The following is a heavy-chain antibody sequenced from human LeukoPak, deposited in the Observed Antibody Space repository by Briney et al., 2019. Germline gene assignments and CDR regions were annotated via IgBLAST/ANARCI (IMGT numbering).Heavy chain of an antibody. D-gene: IGHD6-13*01. J-gene: IGHJ4*02. V-gene: IGHV3-21*01. Sequence: GGSLRLSCAASGFTFSSYSMNWVRQAPGKGLEWVSSISSSSYIYYADSVKGRFTISRDNAKNSLYLQMNSLRAEDTAVYYCARDLAAGTPLPGYWGQGTLVTVSS. CDR1: GFTFSSYS. CDR3: ARDLAAGTPLPGY. CDR2: ISSSSYI.